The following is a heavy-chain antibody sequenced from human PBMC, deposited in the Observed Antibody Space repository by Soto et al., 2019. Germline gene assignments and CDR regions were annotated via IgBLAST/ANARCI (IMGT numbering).Heavy chain of an antibody. J-gene: IGHJ6*02. CDR2: IYYSGST. V-gene: IGHV4-31*03. D-gene: IGHD6-19*01. CDR3: ARGIAVASWYYGMDV. CDR1: GGSISSGSYY. Sequence: PSETLSLTCTVSGGSISSGSYYWSWIRQLPGKGLEWIGYIYYSGSTYYNPSLKSRVTISVDTSKNQFSLKLSSVTAADTAVYYCARGIAVASWYYGMDVWGQGTTVTVSS.